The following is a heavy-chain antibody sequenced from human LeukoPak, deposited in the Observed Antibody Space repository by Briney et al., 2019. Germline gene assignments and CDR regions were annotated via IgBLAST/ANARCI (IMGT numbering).Heavy chain of an antibody. V-gene: IGHV3-23*01. CDR1: GFTFSNHG. Sequence: RGALRLSCAVSGFTFSNHGMSWGRQAAGKGLEWVSTVSGNVVTTYYADSVKGRFSISRDNAKNMVYLQMGGLRDEDTATYYCTTLNSYGDYWGQGTLVTISP. D-gene: IGHD5-18*01. CDR2: VSGNVVTT. J-gene: IGHJ4*02. CDR3: TTLNSYGDY.